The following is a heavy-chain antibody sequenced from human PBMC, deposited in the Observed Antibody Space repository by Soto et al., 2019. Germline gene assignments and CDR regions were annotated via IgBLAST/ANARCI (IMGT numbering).Heavy chain of an antibody. CDR3: ARRGRFGGGAFDI. Sequence: GASVKVSCKASGGTFSSYAISWVRQAPGQGLEWMGGIIPIFGTANYAQKFQGRVTITADESTSTAYMELSSLRSEDTAVYYCARRGRFGGGAFDIWGQGTMVTVSS. D-gene: IGHD3-3*01. CDR1: GGTFSSYA. J-gene: IGHJ3*02. CDR2: IIPIFGTA. V-gene: IGHV1-69*13.